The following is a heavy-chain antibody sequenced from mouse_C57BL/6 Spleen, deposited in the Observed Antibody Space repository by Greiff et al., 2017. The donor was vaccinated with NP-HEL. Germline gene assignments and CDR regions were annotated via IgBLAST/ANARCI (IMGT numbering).Heavy chain of an antibody. CDR3: ARALTGNYSMDY. D-gene: IGHD4-1*01. J-gene: IGHJ4*01. Sequence: QVQLQQPGAELVMPGASVKLSCKASGYTFTSYWMHWVKQRPGQGLEWIGEIDPSDSYTNYIQKFKGKSTLTVDKSSSTAYMQLSSLTSEDSAVYYCARALTGNYSMDYWGQGTSVTVSS. CDR1: GYTFTSYW. V-gene: IGHV1-69*01. CDR2: IDPSDSYT.